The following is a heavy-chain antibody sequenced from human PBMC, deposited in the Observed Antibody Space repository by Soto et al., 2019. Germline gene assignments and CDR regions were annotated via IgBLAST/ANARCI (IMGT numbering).Heavy chain of an antibody. J-gene: IGHJ6*03. V-gene: IGHV4-59*01. D-gene: IGHD3-3*01. CDR2: IYYSGST. CDR3: ARVAGSSEWLRYYYYMDV. CDR1: GGSISSYY. Sequence: PSETLSLTCTVSGGSISSYYWSWIRQPPGKGLEWIGYIYYSGSTNYNPSLKSRVTISVDTSKNQFSLKLSSVTAADTAVYYCARVAGSSEWLRYYYYMDVWGKGTTVTVSS.